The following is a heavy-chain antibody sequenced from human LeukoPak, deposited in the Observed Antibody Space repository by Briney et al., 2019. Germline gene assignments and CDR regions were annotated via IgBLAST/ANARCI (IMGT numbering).Heavy chain of an antibody. CDR2: IYHSGST. J-gene: IGHJ4*02. CDR1: GYSISSGYY. V-gene: IGHV4-38-2*02. CDR3: ARGGIAAAGLFDY. Sequence: SETLSLTCTVSGYSISSGYYWGWIRQPPGKGREWIGSIYHSGSTYYNPSLKSRVTISVDTSKNQFSLKLSSVTAADTAVYYCARGGIAAAGLFDYWGQGTLVTVSS. D-gene: IGHD6-13*01.